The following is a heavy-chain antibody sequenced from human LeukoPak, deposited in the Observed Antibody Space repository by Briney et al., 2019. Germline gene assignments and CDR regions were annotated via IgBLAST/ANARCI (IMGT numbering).Heavy chain of an antibody. D-gene: IGHD1-26*01. CDR1: GGSISSHY. V-gene: IGHV4-59*08. CDR3: ARHYDGRGSGSYYEDY. CDR2: TNHVGST. Sequence: PSETLSLTCTVSGGSISSHYWSWIRQPPGKGLQWVGYTNHVGSTDYNPSLKSRVTISIDTSKNQFSLKLSSVTAADTAVYYCARHYDGRGSGSYYEDYWGQGTLVIASS. J-gene: IGHJ4*02.